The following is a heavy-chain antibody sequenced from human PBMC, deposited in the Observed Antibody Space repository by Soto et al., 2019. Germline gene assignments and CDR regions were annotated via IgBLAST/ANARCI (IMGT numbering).Heavy chain of an antibody. CDR1: GFTFSSYA. Sequence: PGGSLRLSCAASGFTFSSYAMSWVRQAPGKGLEWVSAISGSGGSTYYADTVKGRFTISRDNSKNTLYLQMNSLRAEDTALYYCAKDIREEDYDFWSGYPRHYYYGMDVWGQGTTVTVSS. J-gene: IGHJ6*02. CDR3: AKDIREEDYDFWSGYPRHYYYGMDV. V-gene: IGHV3-23*01. D-gene: IGHD3-3*01. CDR2: ISGSGGST.